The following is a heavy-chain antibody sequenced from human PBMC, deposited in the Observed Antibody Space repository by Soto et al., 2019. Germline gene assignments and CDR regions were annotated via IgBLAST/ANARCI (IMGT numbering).Heavy chain of an antibody. V-gene: IGHV5-10-1*01. CDR2: IDPSDSYT. CDR3: ARHLRYRSSTSCPAYYYYYGMDV. J-gene: IGHJ6*02. Sequence: GESLKISCKGSGYSFTSYWISWVRQMPGKGLEWMGRIDPSDSYTNYSPSFQGHVTTSADKSISTAYLQWSSLKASDTAMYYCARHLRYRSSTSCPAYYYYYGMDVWGQGTTVTVS. D-gene: IGHD2-2*01. CDR1: GYSFTSYW.